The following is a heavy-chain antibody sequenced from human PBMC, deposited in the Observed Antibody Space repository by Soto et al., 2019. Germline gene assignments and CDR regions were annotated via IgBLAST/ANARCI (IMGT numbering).Heavy chain of an antibody. D-gene: IGHD3-22*01. J-gene: IGHJ4*02. V-gene: IGHV3-21*01. CDR2: ISSSSSYI. CDR1: GFTFSSYS. CDR3: ARYGSGYFDY. Sequence: PGGSLRLSCAASGFTFSSYSMNWVRQAPGKGLEWVSSISSSSSYIYYADSVKGRFTISGDNAKNSLYLQMNSLRAEDTAVYYCARYGSGYFDYWGQGTLVTVSS.